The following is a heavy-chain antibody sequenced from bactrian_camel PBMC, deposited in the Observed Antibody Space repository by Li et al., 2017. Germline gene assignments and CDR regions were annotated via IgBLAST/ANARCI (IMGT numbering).Heavy chain of an antibody. J-gene: IGHJ6*01. CDR1: GYNPHSDY. V-gene: IGHV3S53*01. D-gene: IGHD3*01. Sequence: HVQLVESGGGSVQGGGSLRLSCVGSGYNPHSDYCLGWFRQFPGKEREGVAVIDMDGGTTYAESVQGRFTISKDNAKNTLNLQMNNLKPGDTARYFCAADSWRRCSTQAIDFGYWGQGTQVTVS. CDR3: AADSWRRCSTQAIDFGY. CDR2: IDMDGGT.